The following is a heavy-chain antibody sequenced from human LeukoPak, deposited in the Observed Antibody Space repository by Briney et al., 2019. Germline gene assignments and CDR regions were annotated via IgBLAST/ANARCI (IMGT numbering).Heavy chain of an antibody. CDR2: IKQDGSEK. Sequence: PGGSLRLSCAASGFTFSSYWMSWVRQAPGKGLEWVANIKQDGSEKYYVDSVKGRFTISRDNAKNSLYLQMNSLRAEDTAVYYCSKGKSTVLTPGVDYWGQEPWSPSPQ. V-gene: IGHV3-7*01. D-gene: IGHD4-23*01. J-gene: IGHJ4*01. CDR1: GFTFSSYW. CDR3: SKGKSTVLTPGVDY.